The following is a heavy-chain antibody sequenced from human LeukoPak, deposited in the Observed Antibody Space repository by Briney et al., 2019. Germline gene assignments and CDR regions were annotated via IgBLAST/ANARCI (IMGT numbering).Heavy chain of an antibody. CDR3: AAVPGVWGLLWFGELLTHPFDP. D-gene: IGHD3-10*01. V-gene: IGHV4-61*10. CDR1: GGSISSGSYY. Sequence: PSETLSLTCTVSGGSISSGSYYWSWIRQPAGKGLEWIGYIYYSGSTYYNPSLKSRVTISVDTSKNQFSLKLSSVTAADTAVYYCAAVPGVWGLLWFGELLTHPFDPWGQGTLVTVSS. CDR2: IYYSGST. J-gene: IGHJ5*02.